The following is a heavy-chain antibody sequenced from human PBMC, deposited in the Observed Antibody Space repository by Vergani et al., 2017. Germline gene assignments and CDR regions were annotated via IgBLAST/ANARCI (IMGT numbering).Heavy chain of an antibody. CDR3: ASGKYYSDSTSHFRGRYFDV. Sequence: QMQLQESGPGLVKASETLSLTCTVSGDSIISRSYYWGWIRQPPGKGLEWIGSIYNSGNGDSSSSLKSRVTRSADTAKNQFSLRLTSVTAADTAVYYCASGKYYSDSTSHFRGRYFDVWVRGTLVTVPS. J-gene: IGHJ2*01. D-gene: IGHD3-16*01. CDR1: GDSIISRSYY. CDR2: IYNSGNG. V-gene: IGHV4-39*01.